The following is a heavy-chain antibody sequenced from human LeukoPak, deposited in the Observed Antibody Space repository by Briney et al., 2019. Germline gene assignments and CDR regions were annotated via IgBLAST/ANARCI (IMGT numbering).Heavy chain of an antibody. CDR3: ARRYCSGGSCYSDGYYGMDV. CDR1: GYSFTNYG. D-gene: IGHD2-15*01. V-gene: IGHV1-18*01. Sequence: ASVNVSCKASGYSFTNYGFSWVRQAPGQGLEWMGWINAYNGNTNYAQKLQGRVTMTTDTSTNTAYMELRSLRSDDTAVCYCARRYCSGGSCYSDGYYGMDVWGQGTTVTVSS. CDR2: INAYNGNT. J-gene: IGHJ6*02.